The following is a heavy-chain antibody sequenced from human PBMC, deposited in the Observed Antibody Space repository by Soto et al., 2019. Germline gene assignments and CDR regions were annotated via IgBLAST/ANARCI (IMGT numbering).Heavy chain of an antibody. Sequence: EVQLVESGGGLVQPGGSLKLSCAASGFTFSGSAMHWVRQASGKELEWVGRIRSKANSYATAYEASVKGRYTIYRDNSNNTAYLQMNSLKTEDTAVYYCTRHRDSGSDYVYYFYYGMDVWGQGTTVTVCS. D-gene: IGHD1-26*01. CDR3: TRHRDSGSDYVYYFYYGMDV. CDR2: IRSKANSYAT. CDR1: GFTFSGSA. V-gene: IGHV3-73*02. J-gene: IGHJ6*02.